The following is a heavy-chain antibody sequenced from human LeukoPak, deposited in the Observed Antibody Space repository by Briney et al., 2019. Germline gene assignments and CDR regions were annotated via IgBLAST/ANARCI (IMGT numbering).Heavy chain of an antibody. D-gene: IGHD3-22*01. Sequence: PSETLSLTRTVSGGSISSYFWSWIRQPAGKGLEWIGRIYTSGSTNYNPSLKSRVTISVDKSKNQFSLKLSSVTAADTAVYYCASTNYDSSGYYPYWGQGTLVTVSS. V-gene: IGHV4-4*07. CDR2: IYTSGST. CDR3: ASTNYDSSGYYPY. CDR1: GGSISSYF. J-gene: IGHJ4*02.